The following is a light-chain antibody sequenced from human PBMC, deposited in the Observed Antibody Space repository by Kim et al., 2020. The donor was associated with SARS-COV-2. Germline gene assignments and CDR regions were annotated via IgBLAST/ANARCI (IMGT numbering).Light chain of an antibody. CDR3: QQRDNWPPGAT. CDR1: QSVIRY. Sequence: PRERATLPCRASQSVIRYLAWYQQKTGRAPRLLIYDISNRATGIPARFSGSGSGTDFTLTISSLEPEDFAVYYCQQRDNWPPGATFGGGTKVDIK. V-gene: IGKV3-11*01. CDR2: DIS. J-gene: IGKJ4*01.